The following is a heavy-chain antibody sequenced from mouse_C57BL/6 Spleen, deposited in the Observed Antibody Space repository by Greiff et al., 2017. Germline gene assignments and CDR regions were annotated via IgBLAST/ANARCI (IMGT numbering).Heavy chain of an antibody. CDR3: AIYGNYGFDY. CDR1: GYTFTSYW. Sequence: QVQLQQPGAELVMPGASVKLSCKASGYTFTSYWMHWVKQRPGQGLEWIGEIDPSDSYTNYNQKFKGKSTLTVDKSSSTAYMQRSSLTSEDSAVYYCAIYGNYGFDYWGQGTTLTVSS. J-gene: IGHJ2*01. D-gene: IGHD2-1*01. CDR2: IDPSDSYT. V-gene: IGHV1-69*01.